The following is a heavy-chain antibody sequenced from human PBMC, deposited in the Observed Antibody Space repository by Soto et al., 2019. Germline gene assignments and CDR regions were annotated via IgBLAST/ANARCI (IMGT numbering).Heavy chain of an antibody. CDR2: INAGNGNT. CDR1: VYTFTSYA. J-gene: IGHJ4*02. Sequence: QVQLVQSGAEVKKPGASVKVSCKASVYTFTSYAMHWVRQAPGQRLEWMGWINAGNGNTKYSQKFQGRVTITRHTTASRAYIELSSLRSEDTAVYYCARGGAEDGTPPFGYWGQGALVTVSS. V-gene: IGHV1-3*01. D-gene: IGHD6-13*01. CDR3: ARGGAEDGTPPFGY.